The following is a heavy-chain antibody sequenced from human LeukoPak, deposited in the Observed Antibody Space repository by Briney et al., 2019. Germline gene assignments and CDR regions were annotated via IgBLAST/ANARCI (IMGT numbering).Heavy chain of an antibody. CDR2: IYYSGST. V-gene: IGHV4-39*01. J-gene: IGHJ4*02. CDR3: ASAPRRGSIGGLDD. Sequence: SETLSLTCTVSGGSISSSVYYWGWIRQPPGKGLEWIESIYYSGSTYYNPSLKSRVTISVDTSKNQFSLNLSSVTAADTAVYYCASAPRRGSIGGLDDWGQGTLVTVSS. CDR1: GGSISSSVYY. D-gene: IGHD3-10*01.